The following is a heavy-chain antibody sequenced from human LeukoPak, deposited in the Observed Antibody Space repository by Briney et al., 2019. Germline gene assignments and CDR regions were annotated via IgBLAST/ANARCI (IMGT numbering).Heavy chain of an antibody. J-gene: IGHJ5*02. V-gene: IGHV4-4*09. CDR1: GGSISSYY. CDR3: ARVRYNWFDP. Sequence: PSETLSLTCTVSGGSISSYYWSWTRQPPGKGLEWIGYIYTSGSTNYNPSLKSRVTISVDTSKNQFSLKLSSVTAADTAVYYCARVRYNWFDPWGQGTLVTVSS. CDR2: IYTSGST.